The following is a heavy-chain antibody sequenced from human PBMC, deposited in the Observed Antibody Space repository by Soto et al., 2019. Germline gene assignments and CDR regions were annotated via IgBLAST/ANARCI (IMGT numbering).Heavy chain of an antibody. CDR1: GYTFTSYY. CDR3: ARDCVLTSGYCAFDI. J-gene: IGHJ3*02. CDR2: INPSGGST. D-gene: IGHD3-22*01. Sequence: ASVKVSCKASGYTFTSYYMHWVRQAPGQGLEWMGIINPSGGSTNYAQKLQGRVTMTTDTSTSTAYMELRSLRSDDTAVYYCARDCVLTSGYCAFDIWGQGTMVTVSS. V-gene: IGHV1-46*01.